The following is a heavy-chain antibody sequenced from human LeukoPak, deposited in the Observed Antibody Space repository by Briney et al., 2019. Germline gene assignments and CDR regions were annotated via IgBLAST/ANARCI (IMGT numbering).Heavy chain of an antibody. CDR3: ARFSWGCSTASCYLTN. J-gene: IGHJ4*02. D-gene: IGHD2-2*01. CDR1: GGSLSGHY. CDR2: IYYTGTT. V-gene: IGHV4-59*11. Sequence: SETLSLTCTVGGGSLSGHYWGWIRQPPGKGLELVEHIYYTGTTFYNPSLNSRVTITLDTSRNQFSLGLTSVIAADTAVYYCARFSWGCSTASCYLTNWGQGALVTVSS.